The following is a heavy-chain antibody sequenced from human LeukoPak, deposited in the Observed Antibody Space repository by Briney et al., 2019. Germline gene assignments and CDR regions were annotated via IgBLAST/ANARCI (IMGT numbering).Heavy chain of an antibody. J-gene: IGHJ5*02. CDR2: INPNSGGT. V-gene: IGHV1-2*02. CDR3: ARGPAAANWFDP. CDR1: GYTFTGYY. Sequence: ASVKVSCKASGYTFTGYYMHWVRQAPGQGLEWVGWINPNSGGTNYAQKFQGRVTMTRDTSISTAYTELSRLRSDDTAVYYCARGPAAANWFDPWGQGTLVTVSS. D-gene: IGHD2-2*01.